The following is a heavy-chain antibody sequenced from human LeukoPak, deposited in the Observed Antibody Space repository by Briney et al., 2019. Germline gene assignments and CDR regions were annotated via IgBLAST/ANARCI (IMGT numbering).Heavy chain of an antibody. Sequence: SETLSLTCTVSGGSISSYYWSWIRQPPGKGLEWIGYIYYSGSTNYNPSLKSRVTISVDTSKNQFSLKLSSVTAADTAVYYCASRLNPTRPHFDYWGQGTLVTVSS. V-gene: IGHV4-59*01. CDR1: GGSISSYY. J-gene: IGHJ4*02. CDR2: IYYSGST. CDR3: ASRLNPTRPHFDY.